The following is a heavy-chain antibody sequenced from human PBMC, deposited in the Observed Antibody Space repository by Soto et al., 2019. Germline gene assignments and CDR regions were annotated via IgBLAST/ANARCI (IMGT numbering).Heavy chain of an antibody. Sequence: PSETLSLTSTVSGVYISSGGYYWSWIRQHPGKGLEWIGYIYYSGSTYYNPSLKSRVTISVDTSKNQFSLKLSSVTAADTAVYYCARGMTTVTTLDYWGQGTLVTVSS. CDR1: GVYISSGGYY. J-gene: IGHJ4*02. V-gene: IGHV4-31*03. CDR3: ARGMTTVTTLDY. CDR2: IYYSGST. D-gene: IGHD4-4*01.